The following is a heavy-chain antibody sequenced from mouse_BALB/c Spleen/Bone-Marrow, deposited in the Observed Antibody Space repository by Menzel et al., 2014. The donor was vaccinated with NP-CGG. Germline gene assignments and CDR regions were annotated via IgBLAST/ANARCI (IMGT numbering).Heavy chain of an antibody. D-gene: IGHD4-1*01. V-gene: IGHV1-54*01. J-gene: IGHJ4*01. Sequence: QVQLQQSGAELVRPGASVKVSCKASGHAFTNYLIEWVKQRPGQGLEWIGVINPGSDATDYSEKFKGKATLTADKSSSTAYMQLSSLTSDDSAVYFCARCLTGTSAMDYWGQGTSVTVSS. CDR2: INPGSDAT. CDR3: ARCLTGTSAMDY. CDR1: GHAFTNYL.